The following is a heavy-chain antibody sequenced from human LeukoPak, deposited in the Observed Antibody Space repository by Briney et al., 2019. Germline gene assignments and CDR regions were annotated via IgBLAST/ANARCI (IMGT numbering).Heavy chain of an antibody. D-gene: IGHD6-13*01. CDR3: AREGLAASGDWFDP. CDR2: ISWNSGSI. CDR1: GFTFDDYA. Sequence: GRSLRLSCAASGFTFDDYAMHWVRQAPGKGLEWVSGISWNSGSIGYADSVKGRFIISRDNAKNSLYLQMNSLRAEDTAVYYCAREGLAASGDWFDPWGQGTLVTVSS. J-gene: IGHJ5*02. V-gene: IGHV3-9*01.